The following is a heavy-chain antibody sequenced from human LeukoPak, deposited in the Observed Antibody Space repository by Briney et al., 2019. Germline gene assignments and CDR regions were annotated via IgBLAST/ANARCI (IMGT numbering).Heavy chain of an antibody. CDR1: GYSFADYY. J-gene: IGHJ4*02. V-gene: IGHV1-24*01. CDR3: ATGKLVFDY. Sequence: ASVKVSCKASGYSFADYYMHWVRQAPGKGLEWMGGFDPEDGETIYAQKFQGRVTMTEDTSTDTAYMELSSLRSEDTAVYYCATGKLVFDYWGQGTLVTVSS. D-gene: IGHD1-1*01. CDR2: FDPEDGET.